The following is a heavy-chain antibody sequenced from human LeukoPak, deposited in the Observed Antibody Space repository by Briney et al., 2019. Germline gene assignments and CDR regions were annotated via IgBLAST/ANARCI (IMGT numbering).Heavy chain of an antibody. Sequence: SETLSLTCTVSGDSISRDKWWTWVRQAPGKGLEWIGEVHRSGRSNYKPSLESRVIMSIDKSKNRFSLQLRSATAADTAVYYCARGGDWQFDHWGQGTLTIVSS. J-gene: IGHJ4*02. CDR1: GDSISRDKW. CDR2: VHRSGRS. D-gene: IGHD2-21*02. CDR3: ARGGDWQFDH. V-gene: IGHV4-4*02.